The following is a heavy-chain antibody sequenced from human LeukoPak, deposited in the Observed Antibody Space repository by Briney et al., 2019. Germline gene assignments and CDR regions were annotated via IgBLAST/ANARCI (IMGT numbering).Heavy chain of an antibody. J-gene: IGHJ5*02. D-gene: IGHD3-22*01. CDR3: ARGESSGSNWFDP. Sequence: SETLSLTCTVSGGSISSYYWSWIRQPPGKGLEWIGYIYYSGSSNYNPSLKSRVTLSVNTSKNQFSLKVSSVTAADTAVYYCARGESSGSNWFDPWGQGTLVTVSS. V-gene: IGHV4-59*01. CDR2: IYYSGSS. CDR1: GGSISSYY.